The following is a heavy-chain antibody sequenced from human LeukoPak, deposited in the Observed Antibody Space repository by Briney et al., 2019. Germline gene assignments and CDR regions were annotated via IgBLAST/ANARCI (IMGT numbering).Heavy chain of an antibody. Sequence: SQTLSLTCAVSGGSISSSSYYWGWIRQPPGKGLEWIGEINHSGSTNYNPSLKSRVTISVDTSKNQFSLKLSSVAAADTAVYYCARGRRWQQLGYYYYYYGMDVWGQGTTVTVSS. V-gene: IGHV4-39*07. CDR3: ARGRRWQQLGYYYYYYGMDV. CDR1: GGSISSSSYY. D-gene: IGHD6-13*01. J-gene: IGHJ6*02. CDR2: INHSGST.